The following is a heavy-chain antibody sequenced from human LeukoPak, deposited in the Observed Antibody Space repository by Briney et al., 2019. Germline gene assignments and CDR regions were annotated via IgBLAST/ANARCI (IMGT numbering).Heavy chain of an antibody. CDR3: ARGGYDRDYFDY. CDR2: MNPNSGNT. Sequence: ASVNLSCKTSVYTFTSYDINWVRQATGQGLEWMEWMNPNSGNTGYAQKLQDRVTVTRNTSISTAYMELSSLRSEDTAVYYCARGGYDRDYFDYWGQGTLVTVSS. D-gene: IGHD5-12*01. CDR1: VYTFTSYD. J-gene: IGHJ4*02. V-gene: IGHV1-8*01.